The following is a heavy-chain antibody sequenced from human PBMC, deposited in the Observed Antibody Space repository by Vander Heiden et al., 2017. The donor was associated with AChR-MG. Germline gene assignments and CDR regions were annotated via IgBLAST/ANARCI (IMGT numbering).Heavy chain of an antibody. J-gene: IGHJ1*01. D-gene: IGHD3-22*01. Sequence: QVQLVQSGAEVKKPGASVKVSCKTSGYRFTSYHLGWVRQAPGQGLELLGWMNPNSGTTGYAQKFQGRLTMTRNTSITTAYMELTSLTSDDTAVYFCATDSSGYYFRAAWYHWGQGSLVTVSS. CDR1: GYRFTSYH. V-gene: IGHV1-8*01. CDR3: ATDSSGYYFRAAWYH. CDR2: MNPNSGTT.